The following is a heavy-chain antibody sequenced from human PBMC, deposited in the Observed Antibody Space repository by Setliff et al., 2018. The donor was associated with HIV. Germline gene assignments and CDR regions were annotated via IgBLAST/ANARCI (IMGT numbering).Heavy chain of an antibody. CDR1: GDSVSSNNAA. CDR2: TYFRSKWYF. CDR3: ARGSYGSVLL. V-gene: IGHV6-1*01. D-gene: IGHD6-19*01. J-gene: IGHJ4*02. Sequence: SQTLSLTCAISGDSVSSNNAAWNWIRQSPLRGLEWLGRTYFRSKWYFDYAVSVKSRIIINPDTSKNQFSLHLNSVTPEDTAVYYCARGSYGSVLLWGQGTLVNVSS.